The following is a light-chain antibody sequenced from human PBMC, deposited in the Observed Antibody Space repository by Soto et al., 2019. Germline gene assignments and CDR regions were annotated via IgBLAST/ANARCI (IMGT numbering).Light chain of an antibody. Sequence: QSVLTQPPSVSGAPGQRVTISCTGSSSNIGAGYDVHWYQQLPGTAPKLLIYGNSNRPSGVPDRFSGSKSGTSASLAITGRQAEDEADYYCQSYDSSLERVFGTGTKLTVL. CDR2: GNS. CDR3: QSYDSSLERV. V-gene: IGLV1-40*01. J-gene: IGLJ1*01. CDR1: SSNIGAGYD.